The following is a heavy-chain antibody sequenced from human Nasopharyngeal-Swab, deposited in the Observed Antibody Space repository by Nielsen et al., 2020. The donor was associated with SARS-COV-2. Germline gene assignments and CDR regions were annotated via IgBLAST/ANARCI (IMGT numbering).Heavy chain of an antibody. J-gene: IGHJ6*02. V-gene: IGHV3-49*02. CDR3: TREPYYDFWSGYYSHYYYYGMDV. CDR2: IRSKAYGGTT. D-gene: IGHD3-3*01. Sequence: WIRQPPGKGLEWVGFIRSKAYGGTTEYAASVKGRFTISRDDSKSIAYLQMNSLKTEDAAVYYCTREPYYDFWSGYYSHYYYYGMDVWGQGTTVTASS.